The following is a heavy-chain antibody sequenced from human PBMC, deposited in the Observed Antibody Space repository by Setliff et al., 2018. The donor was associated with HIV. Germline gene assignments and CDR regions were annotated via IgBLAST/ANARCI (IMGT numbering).Heavy chain of an antibody. J-gene: IGHJ4*02. V-gene: IGHV3-30*02. CDR3: AKEKHSSGYLDY. CDR2: IRFDGKND. Sequence: LRLSCAASEFTFSSYGMHWVRQAPGKGLQWVAFIRFDGKNDYYADFVKGRFAISRDNSKNTLYLQMNSLRPEDTAVYYCAKEKHSSGYLDYWGQGTLVTVSS. CDR1: EFTFSSYG. D-gene: IGHD3-22*01.